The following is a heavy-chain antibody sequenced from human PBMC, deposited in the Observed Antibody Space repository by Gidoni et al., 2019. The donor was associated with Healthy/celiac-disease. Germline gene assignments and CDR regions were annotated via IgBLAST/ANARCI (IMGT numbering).Heavy chain of an antibody. CDR2: INSDGSST. CDR3: ARYSGSYYCSVDY. V-gene: IGHV3-74*01. D-gene: IGHD1-26*01. J-gene: IGHJ4*02. Sequence: EVQLVESGGGVVQPGGSLRLSCAASGFTFSRYWMHGIRQAPGKGLVWVSRINSDGSSTSYADSVKGRFTISRDNAKTTLYLPMNSLRAEDTAVYYCARYSGSYYCSVDYWCQGTLVTVSS. CDR1: GFTFSRYW.